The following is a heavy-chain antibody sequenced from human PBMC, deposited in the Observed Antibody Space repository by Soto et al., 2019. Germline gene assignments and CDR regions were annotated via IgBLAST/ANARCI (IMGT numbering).Heavy chain of an antibody. CDR3: ARDPGGDCSGGSCYAEHAFDI. D-gene: IGHD2-15*01. J-gene: IGHJ3*02. CDR2: IIPIFGTA. Sequence: QVQLVQSGAEVKKPGSSVKVSCKASGGTFSSYAISWVRQAPGQGLEWMGGIIPIFGTANYAQKFQGRVTLTADESTSTAYMELSSLRSEDTAVYYCARDPGGDCSGGSCYAEHAFDIWGQGTMVTVSS. V-gene: IGHV1-69*01. CDR1: GGTFSSYA.